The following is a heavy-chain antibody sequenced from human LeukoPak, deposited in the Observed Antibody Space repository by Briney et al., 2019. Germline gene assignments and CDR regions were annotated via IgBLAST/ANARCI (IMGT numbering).Heavy chain of an antibody. J-gene: IGHJ5*02. D-gene: IGHD3-22*01. V-gene: IGHV1-69*13. CDR2: IIPIFGTA. CDR1: GGTFSSYA. Sequence: TVKVSCKASGGTFSSYAISWVRQAPGQGLEWMGGIIPIFGTANYAQKFQGRVTITADESTSTAYMELSSLRSEDTAVYYCARSPYDSSGYYASWGQGTLVTVSS. CDR3: ARSPYDSSGYYAS.